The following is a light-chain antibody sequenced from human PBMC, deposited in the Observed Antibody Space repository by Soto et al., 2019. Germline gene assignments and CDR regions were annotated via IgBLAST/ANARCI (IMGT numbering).Light chain of an antibody. CDR2: GAS. Sequence: EIVLTQAPGTLSLSPVDRAKLSCRTSQSVSNTYLAWYQQRPGQATRLLFYGASTRATGVPGRFSGSGSGTEFTLTISALQSEDFAVYYCQQYNDWPPRTFGQGTKVDI. CDR1: QSVSNTY. J-gene: IGKJ1*01. CDR3: QQYNDWPPRT. V-gene: IGKV3-15*01.